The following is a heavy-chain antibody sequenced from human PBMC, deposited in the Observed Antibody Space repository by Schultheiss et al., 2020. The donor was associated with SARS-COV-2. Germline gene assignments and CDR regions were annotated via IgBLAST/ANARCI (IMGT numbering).Heavy chain of an antibody. Sequence: GGSLRLSCAASGFTFSGSAMHWVRQAPGKGLEWVSSISSRSSYIHYADSVKGRFTISRDSANNSLHLQMNSLTAEDTAVYYCASLVTTRISSSYYAMDVWGQGTTVTVSS. J-gene: IGHJ6*02. V-gene: IGHV3-21*01. CDR3: ASLVTTRISSSYYAMDV. D-gene: IGHD1-1*01. CDR1: GFTFSGSA. CDR2: ISSRSSYI.